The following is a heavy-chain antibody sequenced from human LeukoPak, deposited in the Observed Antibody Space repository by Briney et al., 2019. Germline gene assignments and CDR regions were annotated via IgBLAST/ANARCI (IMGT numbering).Heavy chain of an antibody. CDR1: GFTFSSYA. D-gene: IGHD5-18*01. J-gene: IGHJ3*02. Sequence: GGSLRLSCAASGFTFSSYAMHWVRQAPGKGLEWVAVISYDGSNKYYADSVKGRFTISRDNSKNTLYLQMNSLRAEDTAVYSCAGSYGPSDAFDIWGHGTMVTVSS. V-gene: IGHV3-30*04. CDR3: AGSYGPSDAFDI. CDR2: ISYDGSNK.